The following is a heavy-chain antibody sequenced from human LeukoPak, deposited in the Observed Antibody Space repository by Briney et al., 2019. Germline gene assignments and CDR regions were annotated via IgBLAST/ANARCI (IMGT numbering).Heavy chain of an antibody. Sequence: SETLSLTCTVSGGSISSGDYYWSWIRQPPGKGLEWIGYIYYSGSTYYNPSLKSRVTISVDTSKNQFSLKLSSVTAADTAVYYCASSVVEGYYFDYWGQGTLVTVSS. CDR2: IYYSGST. D-gene: IGHD2-2*01. CDR1: GGSISSGDYY. V-gene: IGHV4-30-4*08. J-gene: IGHJ4*02. CDR3: ASSVVEGYYFDY.